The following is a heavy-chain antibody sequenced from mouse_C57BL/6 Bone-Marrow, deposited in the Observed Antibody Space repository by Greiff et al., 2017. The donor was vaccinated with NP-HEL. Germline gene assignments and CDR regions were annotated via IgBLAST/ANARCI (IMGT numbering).Heavy chain of an antibody. V-gene: IGHV1-59*01. CDR1: GYTFTSYW. CDR3: ASQWLLRERAWFAY. D-gene: IGHD2-3*01. J-gene: IGHJ3*01. CDR2: IDPSDSYT. Sequence: QVQLQQPGAELVKPGTSVKLSCKASGYTFTSYWMHWVKQRPGQGLEWIGVIDPSDSYTNYNQKFKGKATLTVDTSSSTAYMQLSSLTSEDSAVYYCASQWLLRERAWFAYWGQGTLVTVSA.